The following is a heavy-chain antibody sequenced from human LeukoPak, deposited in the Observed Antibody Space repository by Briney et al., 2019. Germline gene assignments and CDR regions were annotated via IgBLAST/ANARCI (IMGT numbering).Heavy chain of an antibody. Sequence: GGSLRLSCAASGFTFSDYWMTWGRQVPGKGLEWVANVGRDGSEKNYVDSVEGRFTISRDNAKKSLDLEMNSLRVEDTALYYCAKVGTWELQRVFENWGQGTLVTVSS. CDR1: GFTFSDYW. D-gene: IGHD1-26*01. V-gene: IGHV3-7*01. J-gene: IGHJ4*02. CDR2: VGRDGSEK. CDR3: AKVGTWELQRVFEN.